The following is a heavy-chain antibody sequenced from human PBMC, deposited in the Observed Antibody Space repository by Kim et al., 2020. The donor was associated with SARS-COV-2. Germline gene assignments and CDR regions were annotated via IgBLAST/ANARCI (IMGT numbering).Heavy chain of an antibody. V-gene: IGHV1-69*13. D-gene: IGHD2-15*01. Sequence: SVKVSCKASGGTFSSYAISWVRQAPGQGLEWMGGIIPIFGTANYAQKFQGRVTITADESTSTAYMELRSLRSEDTAVYYFVRVRDIVVVVAVSGAFDIW. CDR1: GGTFSSYA. J-gene: IGHJ3*02. CDR3: VRVRDIVVVVAVSGAFDI. CDR2: IIPIFGTA.